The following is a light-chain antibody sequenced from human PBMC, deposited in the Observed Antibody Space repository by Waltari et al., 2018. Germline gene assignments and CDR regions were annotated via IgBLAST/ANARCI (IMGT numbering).Light chain of an antibody. CDR3: QQYNTWPPIT. CDR2: GAS. CDR1: QSLSDN. Sequence: EIVMTQSPATLSVSPGERVTLSCRASQSLSDNLAWYQQKPGQAPRLLIYGASTRATGIPARFSGSGSGTDFTLTISSLQSEDFAIYYCQQYNTWPPITFGRGTRLEIK. V-gene: IGKV3-15*01. J-gene: IGKJ5*01.